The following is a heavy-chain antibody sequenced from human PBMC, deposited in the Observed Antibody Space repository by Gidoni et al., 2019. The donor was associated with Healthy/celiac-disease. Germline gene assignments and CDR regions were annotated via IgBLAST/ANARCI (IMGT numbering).Heavy chain of an antibody. CDR3: ARLIAAADSSWFDP. V-gene: IGHV4-39*01. Sequence: QLQLQESGPGLVKPSETLSLTCTVSGGSISSSSYYWGWIRQPPGKGLEWIGSIYYSGSTYYNPSLKSRVTISVDTSKNQFSLKLSSVTAADTAVYYCARLIAAADSSWFDPWGQGTLVTVSS. D-gene: IGHD6-13*01. CDR1: GGSISSSSYY. J-gene: IGHJ5*02. CDR2: IYYSGST.